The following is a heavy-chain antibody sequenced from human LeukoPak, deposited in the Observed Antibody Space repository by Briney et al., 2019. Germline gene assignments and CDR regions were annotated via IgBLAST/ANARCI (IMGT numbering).Heavy chain of an antibody. CDR2: ISGSGGST. V-gene: IGHV3-23*01. CDR1: GFTFSSYV. Sequence: GGSLSLSCAASGFTFSSYVMSWVRQAPGKGLEWVSAISGSGGSTYYADSVKGRFTISRDNSKNTLYLQMNSLRAEDTAVYYCAKALRAVVVIVAFDIWGQGTMVTVSS. J-gene: IGHJ3*02. D-gene: IGHD3-22*01. CDR3: AKALRAVVVIVAFDI.